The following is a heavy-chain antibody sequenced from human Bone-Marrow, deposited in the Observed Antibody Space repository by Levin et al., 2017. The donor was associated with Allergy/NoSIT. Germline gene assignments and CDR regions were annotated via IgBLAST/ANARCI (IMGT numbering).Heavy chain of an antibody. V-gene: IGHV3-7*04. Sequence: GGSLRLSCAASGFTFSRYWMNWVRQAPGKGLEYVASIKYDGSERYYVDSVKGRFTISRENAKNSLYLQMNSLRAEDTAVYYCARDHDSGWAWQYWGQGSLVTVSS. CDR3: ARDHDSGWAWQY. CDR2: IKYDGSER. J-gene: IGHJ4*02. CDR1: GFTFSRYW. D-gene: IGHD6-19*01.